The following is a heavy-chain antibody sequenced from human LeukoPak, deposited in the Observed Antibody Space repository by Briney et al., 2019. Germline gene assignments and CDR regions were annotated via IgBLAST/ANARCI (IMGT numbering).Heavy chain of an antibody. Sequence: SETLSLTCTVSGGSISSSSYYWGWIRQPPGKGLEWIGSIYYSGSTYYNPSLKSRVTISVDTSKNQFSLKLSSVTAADTAVYYCARDNSYGPFDYWGQGTLVTVSS. CDR3: ARDNSYGPFDY. V-gene: IGHV4-39*07. CDR1: GGSISSSSYY. CDR2: IYYSGST. D-gene: IGHD5-18*01. J-gene: IGHJ4*02.